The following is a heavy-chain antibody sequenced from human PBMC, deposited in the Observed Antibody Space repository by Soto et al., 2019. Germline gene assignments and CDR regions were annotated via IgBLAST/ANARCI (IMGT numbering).Heavy chain of an antibody. CDR3: STDPNGDYIGAFDN. CDR2: ITGSGGGT. D-gene: IGHD4-17*01. V-gene: IGHV3-23*01. CDR1: RFSFSTYA. Sequence: EVQLLESGGRLVPPGGSLRLSCAGSRFSFSTYAMTWARQAPGEGLEWVSSITGSGGGTTYADSVKGRFTISRDNSKNILYLQMDSLRADDTAVYYCSTDPNGDYIGAFDNWGQGTMVTVSS. J-gene: IGHJ3*02.